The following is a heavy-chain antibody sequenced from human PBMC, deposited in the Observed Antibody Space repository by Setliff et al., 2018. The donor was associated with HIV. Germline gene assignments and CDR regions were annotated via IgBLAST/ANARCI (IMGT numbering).Heavy chain of an antibody. Sequence: PGGSLRLSCAATGFTFSTYSMNWVRQAPGKGLEWISYINREETTEWYADSVKGRLIISRDNAKNSLYLQMSSLRAEDTAVYFCVRDINWAFDYWGQGILVTVSS. CDR3: VRDINWAFDY. CDR1: GFTFSTYS. J-gene: IGHJ4*02. CDR2: INREETTE. V-gene: IGHV3-48*01. D-gene: IGHD1-1*01.